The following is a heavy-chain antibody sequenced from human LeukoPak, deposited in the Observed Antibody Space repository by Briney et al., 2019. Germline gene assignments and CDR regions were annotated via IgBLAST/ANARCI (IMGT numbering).Heavy chain of an antibody. D-gene: IGHD3-10*01. Sequence: PGGSLRLSCAASGFTFSSYWMSWVRQAPGKGLEWVANIKQDGSEKYYVDSVKGRFTISRDNAKNSLYLQMNSLRAEDTAMYYCARVGFYDGSGTPGDYWGQGTLVTVSS. V-gene: IGHV3-7*01. J-gene: IGHJ4*02. CDR1: GFTFSSYW. CDR3: ARVGFYDGSGTPGDY. CDR2: IKQDGSEK.